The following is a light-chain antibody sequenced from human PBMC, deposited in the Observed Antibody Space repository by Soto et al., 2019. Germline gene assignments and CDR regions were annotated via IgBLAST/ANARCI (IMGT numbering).Light chain of an antibody. J-gene: IGLJ2*01. CDR3: QSYDSSNPVV. V-gene: IGLV6-57*04. Sequence: NFMLTQPHSVSESPGKTVTISCTRSSGSIASNYVQWYQQRPGSAPTTLIYEDDQRPSGVPDRFSGSIDRSSKSASLTIAVLKNDDEDDYYGQSYDSSNPVVFGGGTKLTVL. CDR1: SGSIASNY. CDR2: EDD.